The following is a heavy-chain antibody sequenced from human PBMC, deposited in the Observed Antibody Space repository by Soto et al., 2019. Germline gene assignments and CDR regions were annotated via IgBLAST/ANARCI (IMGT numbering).Heavy chain of an antibody. Sequence: QLQESGPGLVKPSETLSLTCTVSGGSISSSSYYWGWIRQPPGKGLEWIGSIYYSGSTYYNPSLKSRVTISVDTSKNQFSLKLSSVTAADTAVYYCASVVDYGDSDAFDIWGQGTMVTVSS. CDR3: ASVVDYGDSDAFDI. D-gene: IGHD4-17*01. CDR1: GGSISSSSYY. V-gene: IGHV4-39*01. CDR2: IYYSGST. J-gene: IGHJ3*02.